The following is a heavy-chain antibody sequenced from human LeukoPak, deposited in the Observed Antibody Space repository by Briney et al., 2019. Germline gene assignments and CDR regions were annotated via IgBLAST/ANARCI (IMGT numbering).Heavy chain of an antibody. J-gene: IGHJ5*02. Sequence: SETLSLTCTVSGYSISSGYYWGWIRQPPGEGLEWIGSIYHSGSTYYNPSLKSRVTISVDTSKNQFSLKLSSVTAADTAVYYCARSYYYDSSGCYERANWFDPWGQGTLVTVSS. CDR2: IYHSGST. CDR1: GYSISSGYY. D-gene: IGHD3-22*01. CDR3: ARSYYYDSSGCYERANWFDP. V-gene: IGHV4-38-2*02.